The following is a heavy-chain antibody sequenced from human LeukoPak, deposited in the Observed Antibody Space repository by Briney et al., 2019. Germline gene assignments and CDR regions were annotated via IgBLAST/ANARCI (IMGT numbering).Heavy chain of an antibody. CDR1: GYTFTSYY. CDR3: ARDRSETGRLDY. V-gene: IGHV1-46*01. CDR2: INPSGGST. D-gene: IGHD1-26*01. Sequence: ASVKVSCKASGYTFTSYYMHWVRQAPGQGLEWMGIINPSGGSTSYAQKLQGRVTMTRDTSTSTVYMELSSLRSEDTAVYYCARDRSETGRLDYWGQGTLVTVSS. J-gene: IGHJ4*02.